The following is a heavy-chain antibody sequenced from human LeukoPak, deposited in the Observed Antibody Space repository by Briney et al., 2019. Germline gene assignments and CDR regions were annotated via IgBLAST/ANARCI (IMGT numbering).Heavy chain of an antibody. J-gene: IGHJ3*02. D-gene: IGHD3-22*01. CDR1: GGSISSYY. CDR3: ARDTPPRDTYYYDSSGYYLGAFDI. V-gene: IGHV4-59*01. Sequence: PSKTLSLTCTVSGGSISSYYWSWIRQPPGKGLEWIGYIYYSGSTNYNPSLKSRVTISVDTSKNQFSLKLSSVTAADTAVYYCARDTPPRDTYYYDSSGYYLGAFDIWGQGTMVTVSS. CDR2: IYYSGST.